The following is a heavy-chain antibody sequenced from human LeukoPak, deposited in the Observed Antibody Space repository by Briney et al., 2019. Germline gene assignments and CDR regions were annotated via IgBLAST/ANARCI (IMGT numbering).Heavy chain of an antibody. CDR1: GFTFSSYG. D-gene: IGHD3-10*01. J-gene: IGHJ4*02. V-gene: IGHV3-30*02. Sequence: GSLRLSCAASGFTFSSYGMHWVRQAPGKGLEWVTYIRYDGSNEYYADSVTGRFTISRDNSKNTLYLQMNSLRAEDTAVYYCAKDRFFWFRDLRDPSLDHWGQGTLVTVSS. CDR3: AKDRFFWFRDLRDPSLDH. CDR2: IRYDGSNE.